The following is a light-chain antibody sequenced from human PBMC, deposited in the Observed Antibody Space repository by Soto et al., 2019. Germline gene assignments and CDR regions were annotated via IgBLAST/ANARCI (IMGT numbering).Light chain of an antibody. CDR3: SSYTSSSTLVV. Sequence: QSALTQPASVSGSPGQSITISCTGTSSDVGGYNYVSWYQQHPGKAPKLMIYDVSNRPSGVSNRFSGSKSGNTASLTISGLQAEDEADSYCSSYTSSSTLVVCGVGTKLTVL. V-gene: IGLV2-14*01. CDR2: DVS. CDR1: SSDVGGYNY. J-gene: IGLJ2*01.